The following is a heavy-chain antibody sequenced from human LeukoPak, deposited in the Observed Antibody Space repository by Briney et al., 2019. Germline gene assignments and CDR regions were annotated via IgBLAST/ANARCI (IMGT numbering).Heavy chain of an antibody. D-gene: IGHD5/OR15-5a*01. J-gene: IGHJ4*02. CDR3: ARDPGSSAFDS. V-gene: IGHV3-7*01. Sequence: PGGSLRLSCAASGFTFSSYWMSWVRQTPEKGLEFVANINRDGSVRNYVDSVKGRFIISRDNAENSMHLQMNSLRADDTAVYYCARDPGSSAFDSWGQGTLVTVSS. CDR2: INRDGSVR. CDR1: GFTFSSYW.